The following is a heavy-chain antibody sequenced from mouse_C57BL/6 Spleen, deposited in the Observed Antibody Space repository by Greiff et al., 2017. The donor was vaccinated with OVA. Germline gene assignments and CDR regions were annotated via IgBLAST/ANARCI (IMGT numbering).Heavy chain of an antibody. CDR3: ARAGYYDYDYAMDY. CDR1: GFTFSSYA. D-gene: IGHD2-4*01. J-gene: IGHJ4*01. CDR2: ISDGGSYT. Sequence: EVMLVESGGGLVKPGGSLKLSCAASGFTFSSYAMSWVRQTPEKRLEWVATISDGGSYTYYPDNVQGRFTISRDNAKNNLYLQMSHLKSEDTAMYYCARAGYYDYDYAMDYWGQGTSVTVSS. V-gene: IGHV5-4*03.